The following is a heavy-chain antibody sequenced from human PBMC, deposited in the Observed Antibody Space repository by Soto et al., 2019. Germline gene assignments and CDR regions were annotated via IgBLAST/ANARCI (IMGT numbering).Heavy chain of an antibody. CDR1: GFTFSSYE. V-gene: IGHV3-48*03. J-gene: IGHJ4*02. CDR2: ISSSGSTI. CDR3: AREEVKAVAGPSLYY. D-gene: IGHD6-19*01. Sequence: QRLSCAASGFTFSSYEMNWVRQAPGKGLEWVSYISSSGSTIYYADSVKGRYTIARDNAKNSLYLQMNSLRAEDTAVYYCAREEVKAVAGPSLYYWGQGTLGTVCS.